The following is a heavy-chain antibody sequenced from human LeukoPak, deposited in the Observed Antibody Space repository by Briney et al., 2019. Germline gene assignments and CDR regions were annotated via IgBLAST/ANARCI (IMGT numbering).Heavy chain of an antibody. CDR2: IYPGDSDT. CDR1: GSCFTSYW. J-gene: IGHJ4*02. V-gene: IGHV5-51*01. D-gene: IGHD6-19*01. Sequence: GASLQISRKGSGSCFTSYWIGWVRQMPGKGLEWMGIIYPGDSDTRYSPSFQGQVTISADKSISTAYLQWSSLKASDTAMYYCARAESRQRLGARNFDYWGQGTLVTVSS. CDR3: ARAESRQRLGARNFDY.